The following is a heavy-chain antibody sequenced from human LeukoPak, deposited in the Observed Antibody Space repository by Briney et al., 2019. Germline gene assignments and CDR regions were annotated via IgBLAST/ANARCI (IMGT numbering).Heavy chain of an antibody. V-gene: IGHV3-30-3*01. CDR2: ISYDESNK. CDR1: GFTISSYA. CDR3: AIPQWELLN. Sequence: PARTLRLSCAASGFTISSYAMHRVRPAPGKGLEWVAVISYDESNKYYADSVKGRFTISRDNSKNTLYLQMNSLRAEDTAVYYCAIPQWELLNWGQGTLVTVSS. D-gene: IGHD1-26*01. J-gene: IGHJ4*02.